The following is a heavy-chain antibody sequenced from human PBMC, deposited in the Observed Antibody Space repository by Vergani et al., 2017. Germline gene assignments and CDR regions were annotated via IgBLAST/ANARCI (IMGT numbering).Heavy chain of an antibody. V-gene: IGHV3-30*02. CDR3: AKHFRGWGIDY. CDR2: IQFDGSNQ. CDR1: GFTLSNYD. J-gene: IGHJ4*02. D-gene: IGHD3-16*01. Sequence: QVQPVESGGGVVQRGGSLRLSCATSGFTLSNYDMQWIRQGPGKGLEFVAFIQFDGSNQYYADSVKGRFTLSRDFSKNTLYLQMNSLRTDDTATYYCAKHFRGWGIDYWGQGTQVIVS.